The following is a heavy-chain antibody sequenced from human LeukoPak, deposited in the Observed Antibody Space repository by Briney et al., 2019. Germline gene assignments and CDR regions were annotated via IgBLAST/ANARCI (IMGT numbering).Heavy chain of an antibody. Sequence: ASVKVSCKASGYTFTSYGISWVRQAPGQGLEWMGWISAYNGNTNYAQKLQGRVTMTTDTSTSTAYMELRSLRSDDTAVYYCARDGKVLRYFDWLSNQENWFDPWGQGTLVTVSS. CDR2: ISAYNGNT. V-gene: IGHV1-18*01. J-gene: IGHJ5*02. CDR1: GYTFTSYG. D-gene: IGHD3-9*01. CDR3: ARDGKVLRYFDWLSNQENWFDP.